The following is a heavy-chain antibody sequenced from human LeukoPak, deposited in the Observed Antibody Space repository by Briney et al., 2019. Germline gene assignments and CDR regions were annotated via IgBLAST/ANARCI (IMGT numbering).Heavy chain of an antibody. CDR2: ISSDVTNT. CDR3: ARGDWGSALS. V-gene: IGHV3-74*01. Sequence: ETLTLSCVRRESAVKGYCVDLGGQGPVQRQVWISRISSDVTNTGYGDSVKGRFTISRDNAKNTLYVQMNSLTVEDTAVYYCARGDWGSALSWGRGTMVTVSS. D-gene: IGHD7-27*01. J-gene: IGHJ3*01. CDR1: SAVKGYC.